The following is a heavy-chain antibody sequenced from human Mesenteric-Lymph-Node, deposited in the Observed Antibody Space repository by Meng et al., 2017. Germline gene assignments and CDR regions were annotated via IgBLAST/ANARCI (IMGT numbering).Heavy chain of an antibody. CDR1: GFTFSSYS. D-gene: IGHD3-22*01. CDR3: AREFHSRGHAGSFDI. Sequence: GESLKISCAASGFTFSSYSMNWVRQAPGKGLEWVAVISTDGGWQFYADSVRGRFTFSRDNSKSMMFLQMNSLRAEDTAIYYCAREFHSRGHAGSFDIRGQGTRVTVSS. CDR2: ISTDGGWQ. J-gene: IGHJ3*02. V-gene: IGHV3-30*03.